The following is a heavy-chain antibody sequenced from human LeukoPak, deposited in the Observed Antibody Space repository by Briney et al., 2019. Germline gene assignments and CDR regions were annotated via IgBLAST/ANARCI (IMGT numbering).Heavy chain of an antibody. CDR3: ATDRGYNWNDQRFDP. J-gene: IGHJ5*02. Sequence: SETLSLTCTVSGASISSSSYYWGWIRQPPGKGLEWIGTIYYSGTYYNPSLKSRVTISVGTSKNQFSLKLSSVTAADTAVYYCATDRGYNWNDQRFDPWGQGTLVTVSS. CDR2: IYYSGT. CDR1: GASISSSSYY. V-gene: IGHV4-39*07. D-gene: IGHD1-1*01.